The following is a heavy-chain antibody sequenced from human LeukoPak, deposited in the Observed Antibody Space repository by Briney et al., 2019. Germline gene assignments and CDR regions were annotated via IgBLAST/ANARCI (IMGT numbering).Heavy chain of an antibody. V-gene: IGHV3-74*01. Sequence: GGSLRLSCAASGFTFSSYWIHWVRQAPGKGLVWVSRINGDGGTSTYADSVRGRSTISRDNARNTVYLQMNSLRAEDTAVYYCARSSYQPYFDYWGRGTLVTVSS. J-gene: IGHJ4*02. CDR1: GFTFSSYW. D-gene: IGHD1-26*01. CDR2: INGDGGTS. CDR3: ARSSYQPYFDY.